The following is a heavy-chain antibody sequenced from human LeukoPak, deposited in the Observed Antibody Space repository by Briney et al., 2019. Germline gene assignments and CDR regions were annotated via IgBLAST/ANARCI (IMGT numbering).Heavy chain of an antibody. Sequence: GGSLRLSCAASGFSFDEYAMQWVRQGPGKGLEWVSGISWNSGTIGYADSVKGRFTISRDNARNSLYLEMHSLRAEDTALYYCAKDRGSSGWYGGIEYWGQGTLVTVSS. D-gene: IGHD6-19*01. J-gene: IGHJ4*02. CDR1: GFSFDEYA. CDR3: AKDRGSSGWYGGIEY. V-gene: IGHV3-9*01. CDR2: ISWNSGTI.